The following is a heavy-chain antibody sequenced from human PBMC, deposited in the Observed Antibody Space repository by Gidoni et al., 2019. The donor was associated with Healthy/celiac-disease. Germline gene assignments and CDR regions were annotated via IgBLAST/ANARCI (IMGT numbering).Heavy chain of an antibody. D-gene: IGHD1-26*01. CDR1: GYTFTSYY. CDR2: INPSGGST. J-gene: IGHJ5*02. CDR3: ARVLGAIGWFDP. V-gene: IGHV1-46*01. Sequence: QVQLVQSGAEVKKPGASVKVSCTASGYTFTSYYMHWVRQAPGQGLEWMGIINPSGGSTSYAQKFQGRVTMTRDTSTSTVYMELSSLRSEDTAVYYCARVLGAIGWFDPWGQGTLVTVSS.